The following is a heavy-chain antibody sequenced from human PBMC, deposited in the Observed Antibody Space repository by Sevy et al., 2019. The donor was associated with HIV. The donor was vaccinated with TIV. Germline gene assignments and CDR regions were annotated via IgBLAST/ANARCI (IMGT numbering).Heavy chain of an antibody. CDR2: ISNDGSDK. D-gene: IGHD2-2*01. CDR3: ANSRGRYEGSSWLYYYYIMDV. V-gene: IGHV3-30*18. CDR1: GFSFSRHG. J-gene: IGHJ6*02. Sequence: GGSLRLSCVAAGFSFSRHGMHWARQAPGKGLEWVAVISNDGSDKEYAESVKGRFTVSRDNPKDTVYLQMHSLRLDDTAVYYCANSRGRYEGSSWLYYYYIMDVWGQGTTVTVSS.